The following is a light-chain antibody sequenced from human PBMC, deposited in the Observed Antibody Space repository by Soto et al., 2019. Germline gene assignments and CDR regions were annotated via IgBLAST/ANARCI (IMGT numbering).Light chain of an antibody. CDR3: QQYTPALT. CDR2: DVS. V-gene: IGKV3-11*01. Sequence: EIVLTQSPATLSLSPGERATLSCRASQSISRYLAWYQQKPGQAPRLVIYDVSNRAAGIPDRFSGSGSGTDFTLTISRLEPEDFAVYYCQQYTPALTFGGGTKVEI. J-gene: IGKJ4*01. CDR1: QSISRY.